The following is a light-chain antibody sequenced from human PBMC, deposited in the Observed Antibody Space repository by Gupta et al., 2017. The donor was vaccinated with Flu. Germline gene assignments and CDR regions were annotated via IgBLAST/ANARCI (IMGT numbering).Light chain of an antibody. Sequence: SVLTPPPSASCPPGQRVTISCSGSSSNIGSNTVNWYQQLPGTAPKLLIYSNNQRASGVPDRFSGSKSGTSASLAISGLQSEDEADYYCAAWDDSLNVLVFGGGTKLTVL. CDR1: SSNIGSNT. CDR3: AAWDDSLNVLV. CDR2: SNN. J-gene: IGLJ2*01. V-gene: IGLV1-44*01.